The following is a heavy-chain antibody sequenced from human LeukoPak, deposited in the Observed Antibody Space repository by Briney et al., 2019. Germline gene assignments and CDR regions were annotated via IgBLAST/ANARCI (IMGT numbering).Heavy chain of an antibody. Sequence: GGSLGLSCTGSGFTFSYYTMNWVRQSPGKGLEWISSISPSGNSKYHADSVKGRFTISRDNARNSLYLEMDSLRADDTALYYCARDFLGESGAGGYWGQGTLVTVSP. CDR3: ARDFLGESGAGGY. D-gene: IGHD3-10*01. CDR1: GFTFSYYT. V-gene: IGHV3-21*06. J-gene: IGHJ4*02. CDR2: ISPSGNSK.